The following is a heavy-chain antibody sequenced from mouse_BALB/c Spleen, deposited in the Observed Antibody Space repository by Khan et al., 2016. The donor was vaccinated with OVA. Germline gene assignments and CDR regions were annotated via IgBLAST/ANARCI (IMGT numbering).Heavy chain of an antibody. CDR2: IFPGSDTP. CDR1: GYTFTDYV. V-gene: IGHV1-77*01. D-gene: IGHD2-14*01. J-gene: IGHJ3*01. Sequence: QMQLEESGPEMVKPGASLKVSCKASGYTFTDYVIGWMKQRPRQGLEWIGDIFPGSDTPYYNEKFKDKATLTADKSSNTAYMQLSSLTSEDSAVYCCARGGYSVFAYWGQGTLVTVSA. CDR3: ARGGYSVFAY.